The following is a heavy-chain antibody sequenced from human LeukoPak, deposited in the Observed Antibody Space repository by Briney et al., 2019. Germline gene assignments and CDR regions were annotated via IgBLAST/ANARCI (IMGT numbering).Heavy chain of an antibody. J-gene: IGHJ3*02. D-gene: IGHD2-15*01. Sequence: SETLSLTCTVSGGSINSYYWSWIRQPAGKGLEYIGRIYTSGSTNYNPSLTSRVTMSIDTSKNRLSLKLYSVTAADTAVYYCATSTSIPNCGGHNCYSRDAFDIWGQGTMVTVSS. CDR3: ATSTSIPNCGGHNCYSRDAFDI. CDR2: IYTSGST. CDR1: GGSINSYY. V-gene: IGHV4-4*07.